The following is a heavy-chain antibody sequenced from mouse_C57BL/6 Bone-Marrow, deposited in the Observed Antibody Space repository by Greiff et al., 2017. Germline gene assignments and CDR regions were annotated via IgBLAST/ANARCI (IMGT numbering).Heavy chain of an antibody. CDR3: TSSWFAY. Sequence: VQLQQSGAELVRPGASVKLSCTASGFNIKDEYMNWVKRRPEQGLEWIGWIDPENGDTESDSKFQGKATITADPSSNTAYLQLSRLTSEDTAVYYCTSSWFAYWGQGNLVTVSA. J-gene: IGHJ3*01. CDR2: IDPENGDT. V-gene: IGHV14-4*01. CDR1: GFNIKDEY.